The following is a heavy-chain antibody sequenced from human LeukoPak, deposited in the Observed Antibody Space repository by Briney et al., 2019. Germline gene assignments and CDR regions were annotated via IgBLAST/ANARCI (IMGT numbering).Heavy chain of an antibody. CDR3: AKDWYYYDSSGYSLMAFDY. V-gene: IGHV3-23*01. CDR1: GFTFSSYA. Sequence: GGSLRLSCAASGFTFSSYAMSWVRQAPGKGLEWVSAISGSGGSTYYADSVKGRFTISRGNSKNTLYLQMNSLRAEDTAVYYCAKDWYYYDSSGYSLMAFDYWGQGTLVTVSS. D-gene: IGHD3-22*01. CDR2: ISGSGGST. J-gene: IGHJ4*02.